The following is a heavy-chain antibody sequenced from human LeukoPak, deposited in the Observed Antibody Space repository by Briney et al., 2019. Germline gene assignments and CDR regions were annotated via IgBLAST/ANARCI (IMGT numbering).Heavy chain of an antibody. Sequence: PSETLSLTCTVSGGSISRSSYYWGWIRQTPGKGPEWIGSIYYGGSTYYNPSLKSRVTISVDTSKNQFSLKLSSVTAADTAVYYCAGGYSYGPYYFDYWGQGTLVTVSS. V-gene: IGHV4-39*01. CDR3: AGGYSYGPYYFDY. D-gene: IGHD5-18*01. CDR2: IYYGGST. CDR1: GGSISRSSYY. J-gene: IGHJ4*02.